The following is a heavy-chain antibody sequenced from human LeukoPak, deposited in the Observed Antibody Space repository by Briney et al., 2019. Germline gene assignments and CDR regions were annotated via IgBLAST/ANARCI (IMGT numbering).Heavy chain of an antibody. J-gene: IGHJ6*02. Sequence: EASVKVSCKASGYTFTSYAMHWVRQAPGQRLEWMGWINAGNGNTKYSQKFQGRVTITRDTSASTAYMELSSLRSEDTAVYYCARNGIAAAGTAYYYGMDVWGQGTTVIVSS. CDR1: GYTFTSYA. CDR2: INAGNGNT. CDR3: ARNGIAAAGTAYYYGMDV. D-gene: IGHD6-13*01. V-gene: IGHV1-3*01.